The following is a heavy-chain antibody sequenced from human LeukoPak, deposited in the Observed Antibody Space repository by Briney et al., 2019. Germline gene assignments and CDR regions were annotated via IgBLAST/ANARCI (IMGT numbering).Heavy chain of an antibody. CDR3: AMEVVPADMWSLHWFDP. D-gene: IGHD2-2*01. CDR1: GFSISSVYY. V-gene: IGHV4-38-2*01. J-gene: IGHJ5*02. Sequence: NPSETLSLTCAASGFSISSVYYWCWSRQPPQKRLELIGIIYHSGSTYYDPSLKSRVTISVATSQNQFSLKLSSVTAADTAVYYCAMEVVPADMWSLHWFDPWGQGTLVTVSS. CDR2: IYHSGST.